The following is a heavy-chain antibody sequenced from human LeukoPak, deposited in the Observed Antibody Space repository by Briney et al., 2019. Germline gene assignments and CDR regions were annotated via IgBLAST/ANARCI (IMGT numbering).Heavy chain of an antibody. D-gene: IGHD4-17*01. CDR1: GFTFSSYT. CDR2: ISFDGTNK. Sequence: GRSLRLSCAASGFTFSSYTMHWVRQAPGKGLEWVAVISFDGTNKYYADSVKGRFTISRDNSKNTLYLQMNSLRPEDTAVYYCARAPTPMTTVTTLGYWGQGTLVTVSS. CDR3: ARAPTPMTTVTTLGY. J-gene: IGHJ4*02. V-gene: IGHV3-30-3*01.